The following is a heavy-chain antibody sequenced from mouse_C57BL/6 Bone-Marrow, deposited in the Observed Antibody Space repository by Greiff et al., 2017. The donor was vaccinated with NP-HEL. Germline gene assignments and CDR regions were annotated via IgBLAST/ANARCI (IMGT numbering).Heavy chain of an antibody. D-gene: IGHD2-5*01. CDR3: ARLYSNWYFDV. V-gene: IGHV5-15*01. CDR2: ISHLAYSI. Sequence: EVKLVESGGGLVQPGGSLKLSCAASGFTFSDYGMAWVRQAPGKGPEWVAFISHLAYSIYYADTVTGRFTISRENAKNTLYLEMRSLRSEDTAMDYCARLYSNWYFDVWGTGTTVTVSS. J-gene: IGHJ1*03. CDR1: GFTFSDYG.